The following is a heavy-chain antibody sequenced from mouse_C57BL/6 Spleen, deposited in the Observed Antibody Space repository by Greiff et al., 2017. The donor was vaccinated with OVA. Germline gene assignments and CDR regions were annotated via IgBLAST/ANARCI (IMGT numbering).Heavy chain of an antibody. Sequence: ESGPGLVKPSQSLSLTCSVTGYSITSGYYWNWIRQFPGNKLEWMGYISYDGSNKYNPSRKNRIPITRDTSKNQFFLKLNAVTTEDTATYDCARSGYDYDAWFAYWGQGTLVTVSA. D-gene: IGHD2-4*01. CDR3: ARSGYDYDAWFAY. CDR2: ISYDGSN. V-gene: IGHV3-6*01. J-gene: IGHJ3*01. CDR1: GYSITSGYY.